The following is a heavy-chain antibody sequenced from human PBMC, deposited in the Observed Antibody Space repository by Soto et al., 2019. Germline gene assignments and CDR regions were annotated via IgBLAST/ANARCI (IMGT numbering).Heavy chain of an antibody. CDR1: GVPISTYY. D-gene: IGHD3-3*01. Sequence: SETLSLTCAVSGVPISTYYWSWIRQPPGKGLEWIGYNYHSGTTNYNPSLKSRVTISVDTSKNQFSLRLTSVTAADTAIYYCARVRAEWLLYRYYYYGMDVWGQGTTVTVSS. V-gene: IGHV4-59*01. J-gene: IGHJ6*02. CDR2: NYHSGTT. CDR3: ARVRAEWLLYRYYYYGMDV.